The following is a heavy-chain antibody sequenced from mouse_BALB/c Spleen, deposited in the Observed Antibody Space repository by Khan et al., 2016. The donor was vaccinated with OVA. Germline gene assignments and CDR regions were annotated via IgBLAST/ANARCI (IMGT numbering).Heavy chain of an antibody. CDR3: TRDRIDY. J-gene: IGHJ2*01. CDR1: GYTFTTYW. Sequence: VQLQESGAELAKPGASVKMSCKTSGYTFTTYWMHWVKQRPGQGLEWIGYINPTSGHTDYNEKFKDKATLSADKSSSTAYMQLSSLTSEDSAVYYCTRDRIDYWGQGTTLTVSS. CDR2: INPTSGHT. V-gene: IGHV1-7*01.